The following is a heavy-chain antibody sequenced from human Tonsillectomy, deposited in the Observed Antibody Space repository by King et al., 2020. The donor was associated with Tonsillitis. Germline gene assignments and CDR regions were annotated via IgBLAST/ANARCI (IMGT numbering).Heavy chain of an antibody. V-gene: IGHV4-30-4*07. D-gene: IGHD6-19*01. J-gene: IGHJ4*02. CDR1: GGSISSGGYS. CDR3: ARESSGGNFDY. Sequence: QLQESGPGLVKPSQTLSLTCAVSGGSISSGGYSWSWIRQPPGKGLEWIGYIYYSGSTYYNPSLKSRVTISVDTSKNQFSLKLSSVTAADTAVDYCARESSGGNFDYWGQGTLVTVSS. CDR2: IYYSGST.